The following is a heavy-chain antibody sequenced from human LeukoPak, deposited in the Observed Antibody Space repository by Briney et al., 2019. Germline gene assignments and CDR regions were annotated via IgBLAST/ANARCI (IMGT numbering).Heavy chain of an antibody. Sequence: AETLTLTGTGSGRSISRSSYYGGWILDPPGKGLEWLGSMYYSGGTYDNTSLKRRDTISVDPPKNQFSLKLSSVTAADTAVYYCASLLFVTDTCGHRNLVTASS. CDR2: MYYSGGT. J-gene: IGHJ5*01. CDR1: GRSISRSSYY. V-gene: IGHV4-39*07. D-gene: IGHD2-21*01. CDR3: ASLLFVTDT.